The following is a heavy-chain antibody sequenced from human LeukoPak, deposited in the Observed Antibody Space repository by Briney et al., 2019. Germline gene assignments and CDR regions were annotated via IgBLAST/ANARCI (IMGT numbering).Heavy chain of an antibody. CDR3: ARRTPGKEWPWDFDY. CDR1: GYSFTSYW. V-gene: IGHV5-51*01. CDR2: IYPGDSDT. D-gene: IGHD3-3*01. J-gene: IGHJ4*02. Sequence: GEALKISCQGSGYSFTSYWIGWVRQMPGKGLEWMGIIYPGDSDTRYSPSFQGQVTISADKSISTAYLQWSSLKASDTAMYYCARRTPGKEWPWDFDYWGQGTLVTVSS.